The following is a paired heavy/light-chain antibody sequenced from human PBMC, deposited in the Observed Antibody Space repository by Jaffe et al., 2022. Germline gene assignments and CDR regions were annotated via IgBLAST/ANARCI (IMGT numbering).Heavy chain of an antibody. V-gene: IGHV4-38-2*01. CDR3: ARHEVTGYCSGGSCYNSLAGPKN. CDR2: IYHSGST. CDR1: GYSISSGYY. Sequence: QVQLQESGPGLVKPSETLSLTCAVSGYSISSGYYWGWIRQPPGKGLEWIGSIYHSGSTYYNPSLKSRVTISVDTSKNQFSLKLSSVTAADTAVYYCARHEVTGYCSGGSCYNSLAGPKNWGQGTLVTVSS. J-gene: IGHJ4*02. D-gene: IGHD2-15*01.
Light chain of an antibody. V-gene: IGKV5-2*01. CDR2: EAT. CDR1: QDIDDD. J-gene: IGKJ4*01. CDR3: LQHDNFPLT. Sequence: ETTLTQSPAFMSATPGDKVNISCKASQDIDDDMNWYQQKPGEAAIFIIQEATTLVPGIPPRFSGSGYGTDFTLTINNIESEDAAYYFCLQHDNFPLTFGGGTKVEIK.